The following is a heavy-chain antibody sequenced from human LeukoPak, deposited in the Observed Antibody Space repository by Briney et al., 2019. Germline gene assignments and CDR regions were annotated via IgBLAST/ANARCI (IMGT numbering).Heavy chain of an antibody. CDR2: ISHDGRNE. CDR1: GFTLSSNA. D-gene: IGHD3-10*01. CDR3: ARAGNMVRGVVDY. Sequence: PGGSLRLSCAASGFTLSSNAMHWVRQAPGKGLEWVAVISHDGRNEYYADSVKGRFTISRDNSKNSLYLQMNSLRAEDTAVYYCARAGNMVRGVVDYWGQGTLVTVSS. V-gene: IGHV3-30*07. J-gene: IGHJ4*02.